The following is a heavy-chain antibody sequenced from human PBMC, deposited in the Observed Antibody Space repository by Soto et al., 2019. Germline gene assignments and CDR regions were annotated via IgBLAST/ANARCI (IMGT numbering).Heavy chain of an antibody. V-gene: IGHV4-59*01. J-gene: IGHJ5*02. Sequence: PSETLSLTCTVSGGSISSYYWSWIRQPPGKGLEWIGYIYYSGSTNYNPSLKSRVTISVDTSKNQFSLKLSSVTAADTAVYYCARVARYYYDSSGYSNWFDPWGQGTLVTVSS. CDR2: IYYSGST. CDR1: GGSISSYY. D-gene: IGHD3-22*01. CDR3: ARVARYYYDSSGYSNWFDP.